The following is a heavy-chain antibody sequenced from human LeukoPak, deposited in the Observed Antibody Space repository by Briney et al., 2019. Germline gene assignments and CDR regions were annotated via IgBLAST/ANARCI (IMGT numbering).Heavy chain of an antibody. J-gene: IGHJ4*02. D-gene: IGHD6-19*01. Sequence: PGGSLRLSCAASGFTFSSYAMSWVRQPPGKGLEWIGEINHSGSTNYNPSLKSRVTISVDTSKNQFSLKLSSVTAADTAVYYCARGREWVSGYSSGWDFDYWGQGTLVTVSS. CDR2: INHSGST. CDR3: ARGREWVSGYSSGWDFDY. V-gene: IGHV4-34*01. CDR1: GFTFSSYA.